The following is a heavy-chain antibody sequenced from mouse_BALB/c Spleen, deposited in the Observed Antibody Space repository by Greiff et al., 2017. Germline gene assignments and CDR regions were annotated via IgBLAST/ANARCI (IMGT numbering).Heavy chain of an antibody. V-gene: IGHV5-9-3*01. CDR3: ARRDGSWFAY. J-gene: IGHJ3*01. CDR2: ISSGGSYT. D-gene: IGHD2-3*01. CDR1: GFTFSSYA. Sequence: EVQRVESGGGLVKPGGSLKLSCAASGFTFSSYAMSWVRQTPEKRLEWVATISSGGSYTYYPDSVKGRFTISRDNAKNTLYLQMSSLRSEDTAMYYCARRDGSWFAYWGQGTLVTVSA.